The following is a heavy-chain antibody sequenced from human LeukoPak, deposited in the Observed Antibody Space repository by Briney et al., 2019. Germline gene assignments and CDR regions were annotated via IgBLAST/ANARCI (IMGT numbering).Heavy chain of an antibody. CDR2: IIPILGIA. CDR1: GGTFSSYA. J-gene: IGHJ4*02. V-gene: IGHV1-69*04. CDR3: ATYSSSWHKGDYFDY. Sequence: SVKVSCKASGGTFSSYAISWVRQAPGQGLEWMGRIIPILGIANYAQKFQGRVTITADKSTSTAYMELSSLRSEDTAVYYCATYSSSWHKGDYFDYWGQGTLVTVSS. D-gene: IGHD6-13*01.